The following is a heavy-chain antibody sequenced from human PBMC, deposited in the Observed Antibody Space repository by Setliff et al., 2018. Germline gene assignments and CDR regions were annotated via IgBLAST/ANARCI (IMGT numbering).Heavy chain of an antibody. Sequence: PGGSLRLSCAASGFTFSDYYMNWVRQAPGKGLEWVSVIYSSGDTYTADSVRGRFIISRDNSKNMVYLQMNSLRSEDTALYFCARSGDPKSAFERYLFDWGQGTLVTVSS. D-gene: IGHD1-1*01. J-gene: IGHJ4*02. CDR2: IYSSGDT. V-gene: IGHV3-66*02. CDR3: ARSGDPKSAFERYLFD. CDR1: GFTFSDYY.